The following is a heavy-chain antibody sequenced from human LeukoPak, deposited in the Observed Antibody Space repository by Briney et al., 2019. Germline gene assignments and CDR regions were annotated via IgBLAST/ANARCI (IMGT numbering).Heavy chain of an antibody. D-gene: IGHD6-6*01. V-gene: IGHV3-21*01. CDR2: ISSSSSYI. CDR1: GFTFSSYS. Sequence: PGGSLRLSCAASGFTFSSYSMNWVRQAPGKGLEWVSSISSSSSYIYYADSVKGRFTISRDNAKNSLYLQMNSLRAEDTAVYYCARSFPAERIEYSSSSGNYYFDYWGQGTLVTVSS. CDR3: ARSFPAERIEYSSSSGNYYFDY. J-gene: IGHJ4*02.